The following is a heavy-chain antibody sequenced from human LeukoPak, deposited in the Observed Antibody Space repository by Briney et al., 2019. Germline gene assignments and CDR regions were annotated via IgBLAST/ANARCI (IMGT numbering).Heavy chain of an antibody. V-gene: IGHV3-21*01. J-gene: IGHJ6*03. CDR1: GFTFSSYS. Sequence: GGSLRLSCAASGFTFSSYSMNWVRQAPGKGLEWVSSISSSSSYIYYADSVKGRFTISRDNAKNSLYLQMNSLRAEDTAVYYCARDWRDIAATILEGYYYYMDVWGKGTTVTVSS. CDR2: ISSSSSYI. D-gene: IGHD5-12*01. CDR3: ARDWRDIAATILEGYYYYMDV.